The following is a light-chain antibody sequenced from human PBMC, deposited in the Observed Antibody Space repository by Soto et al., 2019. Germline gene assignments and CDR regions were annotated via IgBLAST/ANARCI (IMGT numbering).Light chain of an antibody. CDR1: QSVSSW. J-gene: IGKJ4*01. CDR3: PQYNSNPLT. V-gene: IGKV1-5*03. Sequence: DIQMTQSPSTLSASVGDRVTITCRASQSVSSWLAWYQQKPGKVPKLLIYKASTLESGVPSRFSGSGSGTEFTLTITGLQPDDFATYDCPQYNSNPLTFGGGTKVEIK. CDR2: KAS.